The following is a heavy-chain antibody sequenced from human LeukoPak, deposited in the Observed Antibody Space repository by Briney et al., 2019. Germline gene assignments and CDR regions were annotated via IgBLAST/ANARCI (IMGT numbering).Heavy chain of an antibody. Sequence: PSETLSLTCAVSGYSISSGYYWGWIRQPPGKGLEWIGSIYHSGSTYYNPSLKSRVTISVDTSKNQFSLKLSSVTAADTAVYYCASSSDSSGYQWGSIDYWGQGTLVTVSS. D-gene: IGHD3-22*01. CDR2: IYHSGST. CDR1: GYSISSGYY. CDR3: ASSSDSSGYQWGSIDY. V-gene: IGHV4-38-2*01. J-gene: IGHJ4*02.